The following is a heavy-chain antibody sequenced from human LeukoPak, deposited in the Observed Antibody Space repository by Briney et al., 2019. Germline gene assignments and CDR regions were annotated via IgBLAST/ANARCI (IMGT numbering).Heavy chain of an antibody. Sequence: SETLSLTCTVSGGSISSSSYYWGWIRQPPGKGLEWIGGIYYSGSTYYNPSLKSRVTISVDTSKNQFSLKLSSVTAADTAVYYCARGGSSWYDIWGQGTLVTVSS. D-gene: IGHD1-26*01. CDR2: IYYSGST. CDR1: GGSISSSSYY. V-gene: IGHV4-39*01. CDR3: ARGGSSWYDI. J-gene: IGHJ5*02.